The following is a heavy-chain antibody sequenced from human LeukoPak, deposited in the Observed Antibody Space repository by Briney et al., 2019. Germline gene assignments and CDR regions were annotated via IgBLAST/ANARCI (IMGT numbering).Heavy chain of an antibody. V-gene: IGHV3-7*01. J-gene: IGHJ4*02. CDR2: IKEDGSEK. D-gene: IGHD2-21*01. CDR3: ARGVGGADY. CDR1: GFTYSSYW. Sequence: GGSLRLSCAASGFTYSSYWMSWVRQAPGKGLEWVANIKEDGSEKYYVDSVKGRFTISRDNARNSLYLQMNSLRAEDTAAYYCARGVGGADYWGQGTLVTVSS.